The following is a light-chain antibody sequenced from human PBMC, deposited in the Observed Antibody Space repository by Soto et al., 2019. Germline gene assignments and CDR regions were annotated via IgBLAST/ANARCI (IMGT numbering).Light chain of an antibody. Sequence: QSALTQPASVSGSPGQSITISCSGTSSDIGGYNVVSWYQQHPGKAPKFIVYEGIKRPSGVSYRFSGSTSGSTASLTISGLQAEDEAEYYCCSYVGATTYVFGSGTKVTVL. J-gene: IGLJ1*01. CDR2: EGI. V-gene: IGLV2-23*01. CDR1: SSDIGGYNV. CDR3: CSYVGATTYV.